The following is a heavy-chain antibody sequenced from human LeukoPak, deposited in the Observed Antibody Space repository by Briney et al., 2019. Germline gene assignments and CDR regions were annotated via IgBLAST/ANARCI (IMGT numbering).Heavy chain of an antibody. CDR1: GFTFSSYA. V-gene: IGHV3-30-3*01. CDR3: ARDLKVDHDAFDI. CDR2: ISYDGSNK. Sequence: PGGSLRLSCAASGFTFSSYAMHWVRQAPGKGLEWVAVISYDGSNKYYADSVKGRFTISRDNSKNTLYLQMNSLRAEDTAVYYCARDLKVDHDAFDIWGQGTMVTVSS. J-gene: IGHJ3*02.